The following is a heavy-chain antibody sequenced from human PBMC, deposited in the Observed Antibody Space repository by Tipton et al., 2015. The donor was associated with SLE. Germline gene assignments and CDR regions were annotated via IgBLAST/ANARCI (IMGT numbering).Heavy chain of an antibody. CDR1: RGSINSHY. Sequence: TLSLTCTVSRGSINSHYWSWIRQPPGKGLEWIGSIYYNGDTYYNPSLESRVTISVDTSKNQFSLKLSSVTAADTAVYYCASRVITIFGIEDAFDIWGQGTMVTVSS. CDR3: ASRVITIFGIEDAFDI. J-gene: IGHJ3*02. V-gene: IGHV4-59*11. D-gene: IGHD3-3*01. CDR2: IYYNGDT.